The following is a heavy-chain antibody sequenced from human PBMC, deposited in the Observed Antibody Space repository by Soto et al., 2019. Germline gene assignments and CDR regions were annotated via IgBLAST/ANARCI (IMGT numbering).Heavy chain of an antibody. V-gene: IGHV4-30-4*01. CDR1: GGSISSGDYY. Sequence: SETLSLTCTVSGGSISSGDYYWSWIRQSPGKGLEWIGYIYYSGSTYYNPSLKSRVTISVDTSKNQFSLKLSSVTAADTAVYYCARSSYYYGSGSYRFDYWGQGTLVTVSS. D-gene: IGHD3-10*01. J-gene: IGHJ4*02. CDR2: IYYSGST. CDR3: ARSSYYYGSGSYRFDY.